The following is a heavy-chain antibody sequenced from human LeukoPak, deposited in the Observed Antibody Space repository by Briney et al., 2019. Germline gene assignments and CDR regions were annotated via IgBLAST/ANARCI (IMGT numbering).Heavy chain of an antibody. CDR3: AKAIYVEGSLDY. CDR2: ISYDGSNK. D-gene: IGHD3-16*01. CDR1: GFTFSSYG. J-gene: IGHJ4*02. Sequence: QPGGSLRLSCAASGFTFSSYGMHWVRQAPGKGLEWVAVISYDGSNKYYADSVKGRFTISRDNSNNTLYLQMNSLRAEDTAIYYCAKAIYVEGSLDYWGQGTLVTVSS. V-gene: IGHV3-30*18.